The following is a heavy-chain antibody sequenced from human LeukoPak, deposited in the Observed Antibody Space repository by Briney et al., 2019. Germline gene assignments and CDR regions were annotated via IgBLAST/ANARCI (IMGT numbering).Heavy chain of an antibody. CDR2: IYSTGST. CDR1: GGSVSGYY. CDR3: ARMSYDRTGEGRANLYYYYMAV. D-gene: IGHD3-3*01. J-gene: IGHJ6*03. V-gene: IGHV4-4*07. Sequence: SETLSLTCSVSGGSVSGYYCSWIRQPAGKGLEWIGRIYSTGSTDYNASLKSRVTMSVDTSKNQFSLKLSSVTAADTAVYYCARMSYDRTGEGRANLYYYYMAVWGKGTTVTVSS.